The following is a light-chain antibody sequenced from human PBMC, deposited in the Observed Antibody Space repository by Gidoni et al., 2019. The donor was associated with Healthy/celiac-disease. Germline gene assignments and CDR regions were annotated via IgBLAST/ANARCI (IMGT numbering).Light chain of an antibody. J-gene: IGKJ5*01. CDR2: AAS. CDR3: QQSYSTPPIT. V-gene: IGKV1-39*01. CDR1: QSISSY. Sequence: DIQMTQSQSSLSASVGDRVTITCRASQSISSYLHWYQQKPGKAPKLLIYAASSLQSGVPSRFSGSGSGTDFTLTISSLQPEDFATYYCQQSYSTPPITFGQGTRLEI.